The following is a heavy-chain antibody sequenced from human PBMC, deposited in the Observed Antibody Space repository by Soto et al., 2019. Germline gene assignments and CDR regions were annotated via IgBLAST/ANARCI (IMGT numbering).Heavy chain of an antibody. J-gene: IGHJ4*02. CDR2: IHWNDDN. V-gene: IGHV2-5*01. CDR3: THRLVGSGQGY. CDR1: GFSLTTGRVG. D-gene: IGHD2-15*01. Sequence: QITLEETGPTLVKPTQTLTLTCTFSGFSLTTGRVGVGWIRQPPGKALEWLAVIHWNDDNHYSPSLKSRLTITKDTPKNQVVLTLPNMDPVDTATYYCTHRLVGSGQGYWGQGTLVTVSS.